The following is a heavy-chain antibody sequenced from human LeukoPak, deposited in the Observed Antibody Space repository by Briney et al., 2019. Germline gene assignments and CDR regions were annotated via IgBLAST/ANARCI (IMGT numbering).Heavy chain of an antibody. CDR1: GGTFSSYA. J-gene: IGHJ4*02. CDR3: ARGGDGYDY. V-gene: IGHV1-69*05. CDR2: IIPIFGTA. D-gene: IGHD5-24*01. Sequence: VASVKVPCKASGGTFSSYAISWVRQAPGRGLEWMGRIIPIFGTANYAQKFQGRVTITTDESTSTAYMELSSLRSEDTAVYYCARGGDGYDYWGQGTLVTVSS.